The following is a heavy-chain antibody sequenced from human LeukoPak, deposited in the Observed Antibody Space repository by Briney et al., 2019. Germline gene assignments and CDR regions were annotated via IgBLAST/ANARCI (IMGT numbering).Heavy chain of an antibody. J-gene: IGHJ6*02. CDR1: GGSISSYY. CDR3: ARVSSDSSGHYWTYYYYGMDV. CDR2: IYYSGST. V-gene: IGHV4-59*01. D-gene: IGHD3-22*01. Sequence: SETLSLTCTVSGGSISSYYWSWIRQPPGKGLEWIGYIYYSGSTNYNPSLKSRVTISVDTSKNQFSLKLSSVTAADTAVYYCARVSSDSSGHYWTYYYYGMDVWGQGTTVAVSS.